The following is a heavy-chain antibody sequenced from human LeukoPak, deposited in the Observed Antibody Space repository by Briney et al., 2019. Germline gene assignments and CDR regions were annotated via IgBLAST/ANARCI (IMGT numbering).Heavy chain of an antibody. CDR3: AGGDYSSSFDF. J-gene: IGHJ3*01. CDR2: IYYSGST. Sequence: SETLSLTCIVSGGSISSSSYYWGWIRQPQGKGLEWIGSIYYSGSTYYNPSLKSRVTISIDKSKHQFSLKLTSVTAADTAVYYCAGGDYSSSFDFWGQGTMVTVSS. CDR1: GGSISSSSYY. V-gene: IGHV4-39*07. D-gene: IGHD6-13*01.